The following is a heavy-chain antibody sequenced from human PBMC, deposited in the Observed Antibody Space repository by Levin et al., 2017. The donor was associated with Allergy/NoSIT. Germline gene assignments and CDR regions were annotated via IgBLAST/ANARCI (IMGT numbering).Heavy chain of an antibody. D-gene: IGHD6-13*01. V-gene: IGHV3-30-3*01. CDR3: ARVAAGRTIGNFEY. CDR2: ISYDGSDK. CDR1: GFTFSSYV. Sequence: GGSLRLSCAASGFTFSSYVMHWVRQAPGKGLEWVAVISYDGSDKFHDDSVKGRFTVSRDNSKNTLYLEMNTLRVEDTAVDYCARVAAGRTIGNFEYWGQGTLVTVSS. J-gene: IGHJ4*02.